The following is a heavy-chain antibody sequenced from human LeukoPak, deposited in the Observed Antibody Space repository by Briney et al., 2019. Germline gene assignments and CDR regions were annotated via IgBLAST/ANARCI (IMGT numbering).Heavy chain of an antibody. D-gene: IGHD4-11*01. CDR3: ARRAYSDYGGVSVDP. CDR1: GGSISSSSYY. CDR2: IYYSGST. V-gene: IGHV4-39*01. Sequence: SETLSLTCTVSGGSISSSSYYWGWIRQPPGKGLEWIGSIYYSGSTYYNPSLKSRVTISVDTSKNQFSLKLSSVTAADTAVYYCARRAYSDYGGVSVDPWGQGTLVTVSS. J-gene: IGHJ5*02.